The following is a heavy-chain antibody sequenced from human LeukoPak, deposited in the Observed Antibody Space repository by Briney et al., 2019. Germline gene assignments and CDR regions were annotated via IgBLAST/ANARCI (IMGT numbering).Heavy chain of an antibody. D-gene: IGHD2-2*01. CDR3: ARRVVPAALGAFDI. J-gene: IGHJ3*02. Sequence: SETLSLTCAVYGGSFSAYYWSWIRQPPGKGLEWIGEINHTGSTNYNPSLESRVTISVDTSKNQFSLKLSSVTAADTAVYYCARRVVPAALGAFDIWGQGTMVTVSS. CDR2: INHTGST. V-gene: IGHV4-34*01. CDR1: GGSFSAYY.